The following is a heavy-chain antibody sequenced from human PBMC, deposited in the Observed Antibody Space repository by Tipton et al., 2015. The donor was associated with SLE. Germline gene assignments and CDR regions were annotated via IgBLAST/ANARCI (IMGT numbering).Heavy chain of an antibody. CDR2: ISYDGSNK. J-gene: IGHJ1*01. CDR3: AKEGLSSRGGREYFQH. V-gene: IGHV3-30-3*01. Sequence: RSLRLSCAASGFTFSSYAMHWVRQAPGKGLEWVAVISYDGSNKYYADSVKGRFTISRDNAKNSLYLQMNSLRAEDTAVYYCAKEGLSSRGGREYFQHWGQGTLVTVSS. D-gene: IGHD6-13*01. CDR1: GFTFSSYA.